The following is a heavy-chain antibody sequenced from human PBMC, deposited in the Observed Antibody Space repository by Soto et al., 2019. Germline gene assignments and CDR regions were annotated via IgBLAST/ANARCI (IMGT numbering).Heavy chain of an antibody. Sequence: GESLKISCKGSGYTFTSYWIGWVRQMPGKGLEWMGIIFPSDSDTRYSPSFQGQVTISTDKSINTAYLQWSSLKASDAAIYYCARRRGVEFDYWGQGTLVTVSS. V-gene: IGHV5-51*01. J-gene: IGHJ4*02. CDR2: IFPSDSDT. D-gene: IGHD3-3*01. CDR1: GYTFTSYW. CDR3: ARRRGVEFDY.